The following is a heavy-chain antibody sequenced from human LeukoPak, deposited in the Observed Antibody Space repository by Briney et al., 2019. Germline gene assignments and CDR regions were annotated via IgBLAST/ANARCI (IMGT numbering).Heavy chain of an antibody. CDR3: ARHSGGTYYVSLDP. V-gene: IGHV4-34*01. CDR2: INHSGST. Sequence: SETLSLTCTVSGGSISSYYWSWIRQPPGKGLEWIGEINHSGSTNQNPSFKSRLTISVDTSKNQFSLKLSSVTAADTAVYYCARHSGGTYYVSLDPWGQGTLVTVSS. D-gene: IGHD1-26*01. CDR1: GGSISSYY. J-gene: IGHJ5*02.